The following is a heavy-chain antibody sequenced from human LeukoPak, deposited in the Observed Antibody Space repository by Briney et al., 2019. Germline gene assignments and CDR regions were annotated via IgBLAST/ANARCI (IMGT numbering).Heavy chain of an antibody. Sequence: SEALSLTCTVSGGSISSYYWSWIRQPPGKGLEWIGYIYYSGSTNYNPSLKSQVTISVDTSKNQFSLKLSSVTAADTAVYYCARGHYYGSGSYFDYWGQGTLVTVSS. CDR3: ARGHYYGSGSYFDY. CDR2: IYYSGST. V-gene: IGHV4-59*01. J-gene: IGHJ4*02. D-gene: IGHD3-10*01. CDR1: GGSISSYY.